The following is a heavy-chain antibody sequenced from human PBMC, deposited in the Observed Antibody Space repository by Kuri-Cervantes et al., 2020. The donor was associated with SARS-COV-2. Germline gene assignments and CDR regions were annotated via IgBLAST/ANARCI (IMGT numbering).Heavy chain of an antibody. CDR1: GFTFSSYG. CDR3: ARDRYSSSCFDY. J-gene: IGHJ4*02. V-gene: IGHV3-21*01. CDR2: ISSSSSYI. Sequence: GESLKISCAASGFTFSSYGMNWVRQAPGKGLEWVSSISSSSSYIYYADSVKGRFTISRDNAKNSLYLQMNSLRAEDTAVYYCARDRYSSSCFDYWGQGTLVTVSS. D-gene: IGHD6-13*01.